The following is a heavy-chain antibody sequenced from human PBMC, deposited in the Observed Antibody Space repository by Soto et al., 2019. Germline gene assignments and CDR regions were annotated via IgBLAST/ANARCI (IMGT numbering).Heavy chain of an antibody. CDR2: ISGSGGST. Sequence: EVQLLESGGGLVQPGGSLRLSCAASGFTFSSYAMSWVRQAPGKGLEWVSAISGSGGSTYYADSAKGRFTISRDNSKNTLYLQMNSLRAEDTAVYYCAKGGVRYDILTGYYGYWFDPWGQGTLVTVSS. D-gene: IGHD3-9*01. J-gene: IGHJ5*02. V-gene: IGHV3-23*01. CDR1: GFTFSSYA. CDR3: AKGGVRYDILTGYYGYWFDP.